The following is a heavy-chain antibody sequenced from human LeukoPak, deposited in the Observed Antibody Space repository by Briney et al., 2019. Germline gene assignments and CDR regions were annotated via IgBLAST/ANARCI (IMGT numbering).Heavy chain of an antibody. CDR3: ARERYDILTGYHNFDY. D-gene: IGHD3-9*01. Sequence: SETLSLTCTVSGGSISSYYWSWIRQPPGKGLEWIGYIYYSGSTNYNPSPKSRVTISVDTSKNQFSLKLSSVTAADTAVYYCARERYDILTGYHNFDYWGQGTLVTVSS. CDR2: IYYSGST. J-gene: IGHJ4*02. CDR1: GGSISSYY. V-gene: IGHV4-59*01.